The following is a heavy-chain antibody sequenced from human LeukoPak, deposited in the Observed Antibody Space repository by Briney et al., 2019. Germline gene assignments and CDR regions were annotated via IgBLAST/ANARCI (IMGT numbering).Heavy chain of an antibody. D-gene: IGHD2-2*03. Sequence: ASVKLSCKASGYTFTSYGISWVRQAPGQEREWMGWISAYNGNTNYAQKLQGRVTMTTDTSTSTAYMELRSLRSDDTAVYYCARVVGYYFDYWGQGTLVTVSS. CDR2: ISAYNGNT. CDR3: ARVVGYYFDY. CDR1: GYTFTSYG. V-gene: IGHV1-18*01. J-gene: IGHJ4*02.